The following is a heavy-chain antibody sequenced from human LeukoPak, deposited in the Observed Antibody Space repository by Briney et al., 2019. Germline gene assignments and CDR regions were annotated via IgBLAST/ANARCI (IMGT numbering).Heavy chain of an antibody. CDR1: GFTFSSYA. V-gene: IGHV3-23*01. CDR3: AKGISRHYYYGSGSYYSGEDY. J-gene: IGHJ4*02. Sequence: GGSLRLSCAASGFTFSSYAMSWVRQAPGKGLEWVSAISGSGGSTYYADSVKGRFTISRDNSKNTLYLQMNSLRAEDTAVYYCAKGISRHYYYGSGSYYSGEDYWGQGTLVTVSS. CDR2: ISGSGGST. D-gene: IGHD3-10*01.